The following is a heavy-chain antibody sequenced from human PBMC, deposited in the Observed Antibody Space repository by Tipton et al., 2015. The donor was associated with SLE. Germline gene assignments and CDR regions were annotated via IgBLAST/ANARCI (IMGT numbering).Heavy chain of an antibody. D-gene: IGHD1-14*01. J-gene: IGHJ3*01. V-gene: IGHV3-7*01. CDR2: IKQDGSEK. Sequence: GSLRLSCTASGFTFSCYLMSWVRQAPGKRLEWVANIKQDGSEKYYLDSVKGRFTISRDNAKNSVSLQMTSLRAEDTAVYYCARSAGICWGQGTMVTVSS. CDR3: ARSAGIC. CDR1: GFTFSCYL.